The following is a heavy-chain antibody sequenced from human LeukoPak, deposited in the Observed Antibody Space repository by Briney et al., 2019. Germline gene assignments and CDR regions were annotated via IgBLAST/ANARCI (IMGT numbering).Heavy chain of an antibody. D-gene: IGHD2-21*01. CDR3: ARDGEDNYYFDY. CDR1: GFTVITNY. J-gene: IGHJ4*02. Sequence: GGSLRLSCAVSGFTVITNYMSWVRQAPGKGLEWVAVIWYDGSNKYYADSVKGRFTISRDNSKNTLYLQMNSLRAEDTAVYYCARDGEDNYYFDYWGQGTLVTVSS. CDR2: IWYDGSNK. V-gene: IGHV3-33*08.